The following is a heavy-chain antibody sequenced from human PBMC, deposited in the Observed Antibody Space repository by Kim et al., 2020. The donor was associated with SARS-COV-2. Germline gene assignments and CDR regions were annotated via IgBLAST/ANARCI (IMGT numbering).Heavy chain of an antibody. V-gene: IGHV7-4-1*02. CDR1: GYTFTSYA. J-gene: IGHJ6*02. D-gene: IGHD2-15*01. CDR3: ARGCSGGSCYGMDV. Sequence: ASVKVSCKASGYTFTSYAMNWVRQAPGQGLEWMGWINTNTGNPTYAQGFTGRFVFSLDTSVSTAYLQISSLKAEDTAVYYCARGCSGGSCYGMDVWGQGTTVTVSS. CDR2: INTNTGNP.